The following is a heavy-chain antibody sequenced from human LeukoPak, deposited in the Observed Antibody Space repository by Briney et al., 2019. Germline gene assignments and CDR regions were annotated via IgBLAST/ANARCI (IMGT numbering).Heavy chain of an antibody. CDR2: ISSSSSYI. Sequence: GGSLRLSCAASGFTFSSYSMNWVRQAPGKGLEWVSYISSSSSYIYYADSVKGRFTISRDNAKNSLYLQMNSLRAEDTAVYYCASGSSSPPDYWGQGTLVTVSS. J-gene: IGHJ4*02. CDR3: ASGSSSPPDY. V-gene: IGHV3-21*05. CDR1: GFTFSSYS. D-gene: IGHD6-6*01.